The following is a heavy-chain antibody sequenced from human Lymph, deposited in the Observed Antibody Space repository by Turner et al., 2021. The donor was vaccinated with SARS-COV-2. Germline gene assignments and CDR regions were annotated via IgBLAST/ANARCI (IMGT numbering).Heavy chain of an antibody. CDR1: GYIFTGYY. CDR2: INPNSGGT. V-gene: IGHV1-2*02. CDR3: ARDTRGDYSYYYDGMDV. D-gene: IGHD4-17*01. Sequence: QVQLVQSGPEVKRPGSSVKVSCKASGYIFTGYYMHWVRQAPGQGLEWMGWINPNSGGTNYAQKFQGRVTMTRDTSISTAYMEVSRLRSDDTAVYYCARDTRGDYSYYYDGMDVWGQGTTVTVSS. J-gene: IGHJ6*02.